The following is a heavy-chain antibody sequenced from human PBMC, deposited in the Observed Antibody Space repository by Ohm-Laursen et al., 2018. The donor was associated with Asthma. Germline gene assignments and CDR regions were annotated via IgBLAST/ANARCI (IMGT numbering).Heavy chain of an antibody. CDR2: ISGSGGST. Sequence: SLRLSCTASGFTFSSYAMSWVRQAPGKGLEWVSAISGSGGSTYYADSVKGRFTISRDNPRNTLYLQMNSLRAEDTAVYYCAREASLSSSWSVDYWGQGTLVTVSS. V-gene: IGHV3-23*01. J-gene: IGHJ4*02. CDR3: AREASLSSSWSVDY. CDR1: GFTFSSYA. D-gene: IGHD6-13*01.